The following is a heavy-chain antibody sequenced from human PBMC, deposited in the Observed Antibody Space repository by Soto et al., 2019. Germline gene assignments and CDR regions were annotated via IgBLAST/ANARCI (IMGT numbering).Heavy chain of an antibody. J-gene: IGHJ4*02. CDR3: TRAGRVVVVAALRPWRFDY. CDR1: GFTFGDYA. D-gene: IGHD2-15*01. V-gene: IGHV3-49*03. CDR2: IRSKAYGGTT. Sequence: GGSLRLSCTASGFTFGDYAMSWFRQAPGKGLEWVGFIRSKAYGGTTEYAASVKGRFTISRDDSKSIAYLQMNSLKTEDTAVYYCTRAGRVVVVAALRPWRFDYWGQGTLVTVSS.